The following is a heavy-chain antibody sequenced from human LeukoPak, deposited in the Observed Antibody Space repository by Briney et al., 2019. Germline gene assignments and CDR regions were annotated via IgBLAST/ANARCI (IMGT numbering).Heavy chain of an antibody. J-gene: IGHJ4*02. D-gene: IGHD2/OR15-2a*01. Sequence: GGSLRLSCAASGFTFSSYSMNWVRQAPGKGLEWVSSISSSSSYIYYADSVEGRFTISRDNTKNSLYLQMNSLRAEDTAVYYCARPFLRYYFDYWGQGTLVTVSS. CDR2: ISSSSSYI. V-gene: IGHV3-21*01. CDR3: ARPFLRYYFDY. CDR1: GFTFSSYS.